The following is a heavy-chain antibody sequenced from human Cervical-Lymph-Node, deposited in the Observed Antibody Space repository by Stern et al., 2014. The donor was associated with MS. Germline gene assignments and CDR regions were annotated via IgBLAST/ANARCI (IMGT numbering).Heavy chain of an antibody. V-gene: IGHV3-72*01. Sequence: EVQLVESGGGLVQPGGSLRLSCAASGFIFSDHYIDWARQAPGMGLEWVGRSKHRTQSYTTEYAASVKGRFTISRDHSKKSLNLQMDSLKIEDTAMYYCCVWMLGRPSWGQGTLVTVSS. J-gene: IGHJ4*02. CDR2: SKHRTQSYTT. CDR3: CVWMLGRPS. D-gene: IGHD5/OR15-5a*01. CDR1: GFIFSDHY.